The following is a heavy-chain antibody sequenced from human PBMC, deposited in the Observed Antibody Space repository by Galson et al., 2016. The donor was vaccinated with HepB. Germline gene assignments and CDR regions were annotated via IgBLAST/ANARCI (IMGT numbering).Heavy chain of an antibody. D-gene: IGHD2-15*01. CDR3: ARAHCSGGTCYFGWYFDL. CDR1: GFTFSSSH. Sequence: SVKVSCKASGFTFSSSHMHWVRQAPEQGLEWVGMINPGGDGTTYAQEFQGRVTMSWDTSTTTLNMELSSLRSDDTAVYYCARAHCSGGTCYFGWYFDLWGRGTLVTVSS. V-gene: IGHV1-46*01. J-gene: IGHJ2*01. CDR2: INPGGDGT.